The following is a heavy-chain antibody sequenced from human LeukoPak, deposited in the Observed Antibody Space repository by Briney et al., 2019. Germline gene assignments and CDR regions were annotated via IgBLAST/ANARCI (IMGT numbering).Heavy chain of an antibody. J-gene: IGHJ5*02. Sequence: NPSETLSLTCAVSGGSFSGHYWNWIRQPPGKGLEWIGEINHSGSTNYNPSLKSRVTISVDTSKNQFSLKLSSVTAADTAVYYCARESGWYTRSVDPWGQGTLVTVSS. D-gene: IGHD6-19*01. CDR1: GGSFSGHY. V-gene: IGHV4-34*01. CDR2: INHSGST. CDR3: ARESGWYTRSVDP.